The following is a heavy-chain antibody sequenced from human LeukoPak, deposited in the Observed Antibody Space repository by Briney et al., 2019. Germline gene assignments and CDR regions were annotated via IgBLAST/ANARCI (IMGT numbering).Heavy chain of an antibody. CDR1: GSTFSNYG. Sequence: GSLRLSCATSGSTFSNYGMHYVRQAPGKGLEWVAVISDDGSKKYYADSVNGRFTISRDTSNNTLYLHMNSLRPEDTAVYYCAKDRETTASGTFDYWGQGTLVTVSS. J-gene: IGHJ4*02. V-gene: IGHV3-30*18. D-gene: IGHD6-13*01. CDR3: AKDRETTASGTFDY. CDR2: ISDDGSKK.